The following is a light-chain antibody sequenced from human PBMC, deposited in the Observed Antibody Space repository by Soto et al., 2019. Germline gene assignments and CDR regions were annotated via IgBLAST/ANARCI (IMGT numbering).Light chain of an antibody. Sequence: QSVLTQPPSASGTPGQRVTISCSGSSSNIGTNYVYWYQQLPGTAPKLLIYRNNQRPPGVPDRFSGSKSGTSASLAISGLRSEDEADYFCAAWDDSLRGSVFGGGTKLTVL. J-gene: IGLJ2*01. V-gene: IGLV1-47*01. CDR2: RNN. CDR3: AAWDDSLRGSV. CDR1: SSNIGTNY.